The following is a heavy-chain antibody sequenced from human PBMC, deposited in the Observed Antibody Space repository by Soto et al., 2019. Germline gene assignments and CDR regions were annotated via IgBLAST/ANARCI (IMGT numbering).Heavy chain of an antibody. D-gene: IGHD2-21*02. V-gene: IGHV3-48*02. Sequence: EVQLVASGGGFIQAGGSLRLSCAASGFKFSDYSFNWVRQAPGRGLEWISFVSTVPSITYYADSVEGRFAISRDNAKKSLYLQMNDLRDDDTAGYYCAKDRWVTTRACDSWGQGTLVTVS. CDR3: AKDRWVTTRACDS. CDR2: VSTVPSIT. CDR1: GFKFSDYS. J-gene: IGHJ4*02.